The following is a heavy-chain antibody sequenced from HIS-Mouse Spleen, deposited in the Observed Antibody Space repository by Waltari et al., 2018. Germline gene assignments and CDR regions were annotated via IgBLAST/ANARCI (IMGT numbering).Heavy chain of an antibody. CDR1: GFTFDDYA. CDR3: AKDISRGKGGAFDI. Sequence: EVQLVESGGGLVQPGRSLRLSCAASGFTFDDYAMHWVRQAPGKGLGCVSGISWNSGSIGYADSVKGRFTISRDNAKNSLYLQMNSLRAEDTALYYCAKDISRGKGGAFDIWGQGTMVTVSS. CDR2: ISWNSGSI. V-gene: IGHV3-9*01. D-gene: IGHD3-16*01. J-gene: IGHJ3*02.